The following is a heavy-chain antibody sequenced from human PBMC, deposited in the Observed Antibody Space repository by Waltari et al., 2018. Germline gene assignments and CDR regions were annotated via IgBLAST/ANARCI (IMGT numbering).Heavy chain of an antibody. Sequence: QVQLVQSGAEVKKPGSSVKVSCKASGGTFSSYAISWVRQAPGQGLEWMGRIVPIFGTANYAQKFQGRVTITADKSTSTAYMELGSLRSEDTAVYYCARLPGGSGYVRHVVSYWGQGTLVTVSS. D-gene: IGHD5-12*01. CDR1: GGTFSSYA. CDR2: IVPIFGTA. CDR3: ARLPGGSGYVRHVVSY. V-gene: IGHV1-69*13. J-gene: IGHJ4*02.